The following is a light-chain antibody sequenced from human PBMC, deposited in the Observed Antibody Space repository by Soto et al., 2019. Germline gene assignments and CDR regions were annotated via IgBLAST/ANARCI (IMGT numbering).Light chain of an antibody. CDR3: LQYDYWPPWT. J-gene: IGKJ1*01. Sequence: EIVMTQSPATLSVSPGERATLSCRASQTVGSNLAWYQQKPGQSPRLLIYGASTRATGIPARFSGSGSGTEFTLPISSLQSEDFALYFCLQYDYWPPWTFGQGTKVDIK. V-gene: IGKV3-15*01. CDR1: QTVGSN. CDR2: GAS.